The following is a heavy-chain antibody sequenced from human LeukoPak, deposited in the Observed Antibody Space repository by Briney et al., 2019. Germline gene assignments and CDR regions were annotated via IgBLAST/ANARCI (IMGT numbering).Heavy chain of an antibody. CDR2: VYSSGST. J-gene: IGHJ4*02. Sequence: SETLPLTCTVSGGSISSYHWNWIRQPPGKGLEWIGYVYSSGSTNYNPSLRSRVTISVDTSKNQFSLKLTSVTAADTAVYYCARHSSGTDPFDYWGQGTLVTVSS. CDR1: GGSISSYH. D-gene: IGHD1-1*01. V-gene: IGHV4-59*08. CDR3: ARHSSGTDPFDY.